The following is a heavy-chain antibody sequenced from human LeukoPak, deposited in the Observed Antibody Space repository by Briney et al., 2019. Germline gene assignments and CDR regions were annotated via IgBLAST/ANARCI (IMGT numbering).Heavy chain of an antibody. CDR2: IYTSGST. CDR1: GGSISSGSYH. Sequence: SETLSLTCTVSGGSISSGSYHWSWIRQPAGKGLEWIGRIYTSGSTNYNPSLKSRVTISVDTSKNQFSLKLSSVTAADTAVYYCARTGGSGRFVRYMDVWGKGTTVTISS. V-gene: IGHV4-61*02. D-gene: IGHD3-10*01. CDR3: ARTGGSGRFVRYMDV. J-gene: IGHJ6*03.